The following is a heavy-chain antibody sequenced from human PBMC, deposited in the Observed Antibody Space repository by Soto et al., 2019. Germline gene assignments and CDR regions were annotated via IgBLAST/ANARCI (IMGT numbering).Heavy chain of an antibody. Sequence: PSETLSLTCAVYGGSFSGYYWSRIRQPPGKGLEWIGEINHSGSTNYNPSLKSRVTISVDTSKNQFSLKLSSVTAADTAVYYCASIVAAAGTGKFDPWGQGTLVTVSS. CDR2: INHSGST. D-gene: IGHD6-13*01. J-gene: IGHJ5*02. CDR1: GGSFSGYY. V-gene: IGHV4-34*01. CDR3: ASIVAAAGTGKFDP.